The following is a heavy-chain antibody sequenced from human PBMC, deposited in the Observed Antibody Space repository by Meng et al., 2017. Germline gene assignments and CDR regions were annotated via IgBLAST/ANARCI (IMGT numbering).Heavy chain of an antibody. CDR1: GFTFSSYW. V-gene: IGHV3-7*01. CDR2: IKQDGSEK. CDR3: ARDRGDGGWYLAYYYYGMDV. Sequence: GGSLRLSCAASGFTFSSYWMSWVCQAPGKGLEWVANIKQDGSEKYYVDSVKGRFTISRDNAKNSLYLQMNSLRAEDAAVYYCARDRGDGGWYLAYYYYGMDVWGQGTTVTVSS. D-gene: IGHD6-19*01. J-gene: IGHJ6*02.